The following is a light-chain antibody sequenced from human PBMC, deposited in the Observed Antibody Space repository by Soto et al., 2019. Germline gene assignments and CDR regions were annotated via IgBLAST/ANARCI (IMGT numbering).Light chain of an antibody. Sequence: DIQMTQSPSTLSGSVGDRVTITCLASQTISSWLAWYQQKPGKAPKLLIYKASTLKSGVPSRFSGSGSGTKFTLTIASLQPDDFATYYCQQYETFSGTFGPGTKVDI. CDR3: QQYETFSGT. J-gene: IGKJ1*01. CDR2: KAS. V-gene: IGKV1-5*03. CDR1: QTISSW.